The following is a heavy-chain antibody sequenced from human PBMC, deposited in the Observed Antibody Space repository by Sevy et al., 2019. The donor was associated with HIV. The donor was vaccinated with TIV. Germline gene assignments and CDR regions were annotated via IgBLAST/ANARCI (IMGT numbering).Heavy chain of an antibody. CDR3: ARHCGSTSCSHAFDI. V-gene: IGHV4-34*01. J-gene: IGHJ3*02. Sequence: SETLCLTCAVYGGSFSGYYWSWIRHPPGKGLEWIGEINHSGSTNYNPSLKSRVTISVDTSKNQFSLKLSSVTAADTAVYYCARHCGSTSCSHAFDIWGQGTMVTVSS. D-gene: IGHD2-2*01. CDR1: GGSFSGYY. CDR2: INHSGST.